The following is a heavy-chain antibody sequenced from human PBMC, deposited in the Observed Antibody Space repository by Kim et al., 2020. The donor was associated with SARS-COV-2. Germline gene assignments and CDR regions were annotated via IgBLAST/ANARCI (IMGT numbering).Heavy chain of an antibody. D-gene: IGHD2-15*01. Sequence: GGSLRLSCAASGFTVSSNYMSWVRQAPGKGLEWVSVIYSGGSTYYADSVKGRFTISRDNSKNTLYLQMNSLRAEDTAVYYCARARSTGLYCSGGSCPLDYWGQGTLVTVSS. CDR2: IYSGGST. J-gene: IGHJ4*02. CDR1: GFTVSSNY. V-gene: IGHV3-53*01. CDR3: ARARSTGLYCSGGSCPLDY.